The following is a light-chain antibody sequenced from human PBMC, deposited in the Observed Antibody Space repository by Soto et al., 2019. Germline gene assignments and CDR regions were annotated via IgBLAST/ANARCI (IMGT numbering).Light chain of an antibody. CDR2: AAS. CDR1: QGISSW. V-gene: IGKV1-12*01. J-gene: IGKJ1*01. Sequence: DIQMTQSPSSVSASVGDRVTMTCRASQGISSWLVWYQQKAGKAHKLMIYAASKLQSGVPSRFSGSGSGTDFTRTIGSLQPEESATYYCQQANSFPQTFGQGTKVEIK. CDR3: QQANSFPQT.